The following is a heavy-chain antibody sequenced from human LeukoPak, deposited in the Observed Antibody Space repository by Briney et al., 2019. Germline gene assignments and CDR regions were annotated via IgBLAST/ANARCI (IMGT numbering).Heavy chain of an antibody. J-gene: IGHJ4*02. CDR1: GFTFSSYG. D-gene: IGHD6-19*01. CDR2: IRYDGSNK. Sequence: PGGSLRLSCAASGFTFSSYGMHWVRQAPGKGLEWVAFIRYDGSNKYYADSVKGRFTISRDNAKNSLYLQMNSLRAEDTAVYYCASVSSGWVTVGYWGQGTLVTVSS. CDR3: ASVSSGWVTVGY. V-gene: IGHV3-30*02.